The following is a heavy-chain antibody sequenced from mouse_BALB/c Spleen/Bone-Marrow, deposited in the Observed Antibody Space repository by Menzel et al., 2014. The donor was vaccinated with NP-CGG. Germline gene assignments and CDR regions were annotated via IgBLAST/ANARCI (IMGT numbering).Heavy chain of an antibody. CDR2: MNPFNDGT. CDR1: RYTFTSYV. J-gene: IGHJ2*01. D-gene: IGHD1-1*01. CDR3: AREVVATDYFDY. Sequence: LVESGPELVKPGASVKMSCKASRYTFTSYVLHWVRQKPGQGLEWIGFMNPFNDGTKYNEKFKGKATLTSDKSSSTAYMELSSLTSEDSAVYYCAREVVATDYFDYWGQGTTLTVSS. V-gene: IGHV1-14*01.